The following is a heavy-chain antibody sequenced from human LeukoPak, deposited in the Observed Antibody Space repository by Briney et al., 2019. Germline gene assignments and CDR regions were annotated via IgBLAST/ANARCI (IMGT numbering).Heavy chain of an antibody. D-gene: IGHD3-10*01. CDR3: ASGPIGPRIVDY. CDR1: GFTFSSYS. J-gene: IGHJ4*02. CDR2: ISSSSSYI. V-gene: IGHV3-21*01. Sequence: PGGSLRLSCAASGFTFSSYSMNWVRQAPGKGLEWVSSISSSSSYIYYADSVKGRFTISRDNAKNSLYLQMNSLRAEDTAVYYCASGPIGPRIVDYWGQGTLVTVCS.